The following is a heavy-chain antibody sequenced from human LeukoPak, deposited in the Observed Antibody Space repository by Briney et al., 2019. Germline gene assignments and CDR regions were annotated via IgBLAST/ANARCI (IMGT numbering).Heavy chain of an antibody. J-gene: IGHJ4*02. CDR2: INHSGST. V-gene: IGHV4-34*01. D-gene: IGHD1-1*01. Sequence: PSETLSLTCAVYGGSFSGYYWSWIRQSPGKGLEWIGEINHSGSTNYNPSLKSRVTISVDTSKNQFSLKLSSVTAADTAVYYCARAWNDFSYDYWGQGTLVTVSS. CDR1: GGSFSGYY. CDR3: ARAWNDFSYDY.